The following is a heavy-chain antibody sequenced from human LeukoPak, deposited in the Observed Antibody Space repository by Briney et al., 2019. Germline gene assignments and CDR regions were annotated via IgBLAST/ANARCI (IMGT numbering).Heavy chain of an antibody. J-gene: IGHJ3*02. CDR1: AFTFNSYA. CDR2: ISGSGGST. D-gene: IGHD3-22*01. CDR3: AKCYYDSSGYYFGAFDI. Sequence: QPGGSLRLSCSAYAFTFNSYATSWVRQAPGKGLEWVSAISGSGGSTYYADSVKGRFTISRDNSKNTLYLQMNSLRAEDTAVYYCAKCYYDSSGYYFGAFDIWGQGTMVTVSS. V-gene: IGHV3-23*01.